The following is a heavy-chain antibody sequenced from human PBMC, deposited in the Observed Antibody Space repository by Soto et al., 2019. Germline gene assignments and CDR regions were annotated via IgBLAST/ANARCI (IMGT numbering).Heavy chain of an antibody. CDR3: AKGMYYYDSSGYRLFDY. CDR1: GFTVRNYA. D-gene: IGHD3-22*01. CDR2: ISVSGGST. V-gene: IGHV3-23*01. Sequence: PGGSLTLSSAAAGFTVRNYAMNWVRQAPGKGLEWVSGISVSGGSTYYADSVKGRFTVSRDNSKNTVFLQMNSLRAEDTAVYFCAKGMYYYDSSGYRLFDYWGQGTLVTVPS. J-gene: IGHJ4*02.